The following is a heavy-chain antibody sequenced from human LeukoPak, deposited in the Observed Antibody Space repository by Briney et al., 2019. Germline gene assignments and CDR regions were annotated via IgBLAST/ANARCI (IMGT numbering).Heavy chain of an antibody. V-gene: IGHV3-30-3*01. CDR3: ARGYCSSISCYLVY. CDR1: GFXFRSYG. J-gene: IGHJ4*02. CDR2: ISYDGSNE. Sequence: GRSLRLSCAASGFXFRSYGMHWVRQAPGKGLEWVAVISYDGSNEYHADSVKGRFTISRDNSKNTLYLQMDSLRVDDTAIYYCARGYCSSISCYLVYWGQGTLVTVSS. D-gene: IGHD2-2*01.